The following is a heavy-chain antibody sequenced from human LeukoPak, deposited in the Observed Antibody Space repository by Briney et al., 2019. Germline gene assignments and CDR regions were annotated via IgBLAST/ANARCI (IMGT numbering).Heavy chain of an antibody. D-gene: IGHD2-8*02. CDR3: AKGGYCTGGVCYMGSFDQ. CDR1: GFTFSDYA. J-gene: IGHJ4*02. V-gene: IGHV3-23*01. Sequence: GGSLRLSCAASGFTFSDYAMTWVRQAPGKGLEWVSGISGSGGGTYYADSVKGRFTISRDNSKNTLYLQMNNQRAEDTAVYYCAKGGYCTGGVCYMGSFDQGGQGTLVTVSS. CDR2: ISGSGGGT.